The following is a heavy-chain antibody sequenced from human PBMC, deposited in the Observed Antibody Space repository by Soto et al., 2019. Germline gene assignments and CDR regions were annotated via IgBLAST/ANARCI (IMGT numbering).Heavy chain of an antibody. CDR3: ARSGFWVYEDYYYGLDV. J-gene: IGHJ6*02. Sequence: EVQLVESGGGLVQPGGSLRLSCAASGFTFSSYSMNWLRQAPGKGLEWVSYISSSRSSIYYADSVKGRFPISRDNAKNAPYLQMHSLRDEDTAVYYCARSGFWVYEDYYYGLDVWGQGTTVTVSS. V-gene: IGHV3-48*02. D-gene: IGHD3-10*01. CDR1: GFTFSSYS. CDR2: ISSSRSSI.